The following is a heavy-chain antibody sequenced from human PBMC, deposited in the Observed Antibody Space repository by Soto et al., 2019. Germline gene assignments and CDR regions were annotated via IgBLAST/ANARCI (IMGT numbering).Heavy chain of an antibody. CDR3: ARVRLLTLTDYYYGMDV. CDR1: GFTFSTYA. J-gene: IGHJ6*02. CDR2: ISEDGSKK. D-gene: IGHD4-17*01. V-gene: IGHV3-30-3*01. Sequence: PGGSLRLSCAASGFTFSTYAMHWVRQAPGKGLEWVAVISEDGSKKCYADSVTGRFTISRDISKNTLYLQMNSLRAEDTAVYSCARVRLLTLTDYYYGMDVWGQGTTVTVSS.